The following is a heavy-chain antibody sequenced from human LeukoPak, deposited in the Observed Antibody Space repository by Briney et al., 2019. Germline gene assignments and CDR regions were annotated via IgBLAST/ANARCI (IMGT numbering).Heavy chain of an antibody. D-gene: IGHD3-10*01. Sequence: ASVTVSCKASGYTFTSYYMHWVRQAPGQGLEWMGIINPSGGSTSYAQKFQGRVTMTRDTPTSTVYMELSSLRSEDTAVYYCARDVYGSGSYVSYWGQGTLVTVS. CDR2: INPSGGST. CDR1: GYTFTSYY. CDR3: ARDVYGSGSYVSY. J-gene: IGHJ4*02. V-gene: IGHV1-46*01.